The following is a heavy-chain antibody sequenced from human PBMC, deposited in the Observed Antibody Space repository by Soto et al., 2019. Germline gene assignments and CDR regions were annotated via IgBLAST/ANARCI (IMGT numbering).Heavy chain of an antibody. V-gene: IGHV4-39*01. Sequence: SETLSLTCTVAGGSMTRSGYYWGWIRQPPGKGLECIGSLFYSGATYYNPSLKSPVTISVDTSKNQISLKLNSMTAADTALYYCARHGNGSYHIIDYWGQGTLVNVSS. D-gene: IGHD6-19*01. J-gene: IGHJ4*02. CDR1: GGSMTRSGYY. CDR2: LFYSGAT. CDR3: ARHGNGSYHIIDY.